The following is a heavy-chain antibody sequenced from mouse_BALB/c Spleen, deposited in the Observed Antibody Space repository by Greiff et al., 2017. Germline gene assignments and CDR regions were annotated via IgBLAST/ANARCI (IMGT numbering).Heavy chain of an antibody. D-gene: IGHD1-1*01. CDR2: IYPGNSDT. V-gene: IGHV1-5*01. Sequence: VQLQQSGTVLARPGASVKMSCKASGYSFTSYWMHWVKQRPGQGLEWIGAIYPGNSDTSYNQKFKGKAKLTAVTSASTAYMELSSLTNEDSAVYYCTRSSYYYGSSYGAMDYWGQGTSVTVSS. CDR3: TRSSYYYGSSYGAMDY. J-gene: IGHJ4*01. CDR1: GYSFTSYW.